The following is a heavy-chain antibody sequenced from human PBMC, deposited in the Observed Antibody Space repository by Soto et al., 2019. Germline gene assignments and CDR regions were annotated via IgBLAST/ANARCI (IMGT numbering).Heavy chain of an antibody. CDR3: ARQDIVVVPAAIGNYYYYYGMDV. Sequence: PGESLKISCKGSGYSFTSYWIGWVRQMPGKGLEWMGIIYPGDSDTRYSPSFQGQVTIPADKSISTAYLQWSSLKASDTAMYYCARQDIVVVPAAIGNYYYYYGMDVWGQGTTVTVSS. V-gene: IGHV5-51*01. D-gene: IGHD2-2*01. J-gene: IGHJ6*02. CDR2: IYPGDSDT. CDR1: GYSFTSYW.